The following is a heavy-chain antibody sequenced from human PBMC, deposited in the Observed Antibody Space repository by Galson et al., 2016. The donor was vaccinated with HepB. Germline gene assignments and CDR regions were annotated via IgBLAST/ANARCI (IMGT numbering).Heavy chain of an antibody. CDR2: INAANGNT. CDR1: GYTFSSYA. V-gene: IGHV1-3*01. D-gene: IGHD6-6*01. Sequence: SVKVSCKASGYTFSSYAMHWVRQAPGQRLEWLGWINAANGNTRYSQELQGRITITRDTSASTAYMDLTSLRSEDPAVYYCARDLGVSSITARSGLDPWGQGTLVTVSS. CDR3: ARDLGVSSITARSGLDP. J-gene: IGHJ5*02.